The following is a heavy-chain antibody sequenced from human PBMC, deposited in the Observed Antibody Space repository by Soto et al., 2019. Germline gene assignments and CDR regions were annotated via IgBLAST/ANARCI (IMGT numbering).Heavy chain of an antibody. Sequence: EVQLLESGGGLVQPGGSLRLSCAASGFTFSSYAMSWVRQAPGKGLEWVSASSGSGGSTYYADSVKGRFTISRDNSKKSLYLQMNSLRAEETAVYYCAKGKATLVRYDGMDVWGKGTTVTFSS. CDR3: AKGKATLVRYDGMDV. J-gene: IGHJ6*04. V-gene: IGHV3-23*01. CDR1: GFTFSSYA. CDR2: SSGSGGST. D-gene: IGHD2-15*01.